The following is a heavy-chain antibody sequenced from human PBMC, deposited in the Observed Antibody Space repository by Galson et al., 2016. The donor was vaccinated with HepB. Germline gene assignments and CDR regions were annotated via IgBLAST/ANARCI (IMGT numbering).Heavy chain of an antibody. D-gene: IGHD6-13*01. CDR3: ARDLSRYTSSWYTDYFDY. J-gene: IGHJ4*02. CDR1: GYTFTNYG. V-gene: IGHV1-18*04. CDR2: ISAYNGNT. Sequence: SVKVSCKASGYTFTNYGISWVRQAPGQGLEWMGWISAYNGNTNSAQKFQGRVTMTTDTSTSTAYMELRSLRSGDTAVYYCARDLSRYTSSWYTDYFDYWGQGTRVTVSS.